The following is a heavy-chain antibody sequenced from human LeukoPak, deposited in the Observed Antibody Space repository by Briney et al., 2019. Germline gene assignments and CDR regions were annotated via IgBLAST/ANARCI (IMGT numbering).Heavy chain of an antibody. CDR1: GGSISSSSYY. Sequence: SETLSLTCTVSGGSISSSSYYWGWIRQPPGKGLEWIGSIYYSGSTYYNPSLKSRVTISVDTSKNQFSLKLSSVTAADTAVYYCASADILTGYRYYYYMDVWGKGTTVTVSS. CDR2: IYYSGST. V-gene: IGHV4-39*01. CDR3: ASADILTGYRYYYYMDV. J-gene: IGHJ6*03. D-gene: IGHD3-9*01.